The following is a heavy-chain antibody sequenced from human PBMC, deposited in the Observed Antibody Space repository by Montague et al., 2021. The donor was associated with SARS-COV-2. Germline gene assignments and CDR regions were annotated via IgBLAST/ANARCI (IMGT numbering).Heavy chain of an antibody. Sequence: SETLSLTCSVLGSSNTGADRRSTRQYPRHRLDWYGVIYYTGTTKYDPSLKSRVTISVDTSRRQFSLKLKSVTAADTAVYYCARAQTTCFIANCVNYFDYWGQGALVTVSS. CDR2: IYYTGTT. CDR1: GSSNTGAD. D-gene: IGHD1-1*01. V-gene: IGHV4-59*01. CDR3: ARAQTTCFIANCVNYFDY. J-gene: IGHJ4*02.